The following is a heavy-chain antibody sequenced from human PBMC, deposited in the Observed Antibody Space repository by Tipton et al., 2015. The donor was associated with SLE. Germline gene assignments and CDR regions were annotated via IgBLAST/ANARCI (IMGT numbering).Heavy chain of an antibody. D-gene: IGHD5-24*01. CDR3: ARQRLQQAGDYFDD. Sequence: TLSLTCTVSGGSISSSIDFGGWIRQPPGKGLEWIGSMFYSGRTYYNPSLKSRVSISVDTSKNQFFLKLSSVTAADTAVYYCARQRLQQAGDYFDDWGQGTLVTVSS. CDR1: GGSISSSIDF. J-gene: IGHJ4*02. CDR2: MFYSGRT. V-gene: IGHV4-39*07.